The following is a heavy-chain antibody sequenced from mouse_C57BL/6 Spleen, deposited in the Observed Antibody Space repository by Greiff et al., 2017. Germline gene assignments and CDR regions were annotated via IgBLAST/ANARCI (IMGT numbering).Heavy chain of an antibody. Sequence: EVQLQQSGPELVKPGASVKISCKASGYSFTGYYMNWVKQSPEKSLEWIGEINPSTGGTTYNQKFKAKATLTVDKSSSTAYMQLKSLTSEDSAVYYCARNDYDNYYAMDYWGQGTSVTVSS. CDR2: INPSTGGT. V-gene: IGHV1-42*01. CDR3: ARNDYDNYYAMDY. J-gene: IGHJ4*01. CDR1: GYSFTGYY. D-gene: IGHD2-4*01.